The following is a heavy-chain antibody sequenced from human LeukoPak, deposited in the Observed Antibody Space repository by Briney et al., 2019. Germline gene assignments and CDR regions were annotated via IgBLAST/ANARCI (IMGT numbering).Heavy chain of an antibody. V-gene: IGHV4-59*01. CDR2: VYYSGST. Sequence: KPSETLSLTCTVSGGSISTYYWSWIRQPPGKGLEWIGYVYYSGSTNYKPSLKSRVTISVDTSKNQFSLRLGSVTAADTAVYYCARVTGTTGGLTLYYFDYWGQGTLVTVSS. J-gene: IGHJ4*02. CDR3: ARVTGTTGGLTLYYFDY. D-gene: IGHD1-7*01. CDR1: GGSISTYY.